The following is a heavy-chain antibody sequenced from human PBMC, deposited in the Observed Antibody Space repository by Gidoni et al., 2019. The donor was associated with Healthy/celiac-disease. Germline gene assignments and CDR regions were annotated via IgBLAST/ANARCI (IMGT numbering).Heavy chain of an antibody. D-gene: IGHD6-13*01. Sequence: QVQLVQSGAEVKKPGASVKVSCKASGYTSTSYGISWLRQAPGQGLEWMGWISAYNGNTNYAQKLQGRVTMTTDTSTSTAYMELRSLRSDDTAVYYCARDVAAAGTGGWFDPWGQGTLVTVSS. J-gene: IGHJ5*02. CDR3: ARDVAAAGTGGWFDP. V-gene: IGHV1-18*01. CDR1: GYTSTSYG. CDR2: ISAYNGNT.